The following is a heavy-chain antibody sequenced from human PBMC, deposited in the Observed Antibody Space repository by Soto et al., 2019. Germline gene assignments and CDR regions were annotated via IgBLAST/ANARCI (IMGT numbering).Heavy chain of an antibody. CDR2: INPDSGRT. CDR1: GYTFTGYY. V-gene: IGHV1-2*02. J-gene: IGHJ6*01. CDR3: ALSFSQTNIDV. Sequence: ASVRVSCKASGYTFTGYYLHWVRQAPGQGLEWMGYINPDSGRTRYAQKFQGTVTMTRDTSITTAYLELSSLKYDDSAIFYCALSFSQTNIDVWGQGTTVTVSS.